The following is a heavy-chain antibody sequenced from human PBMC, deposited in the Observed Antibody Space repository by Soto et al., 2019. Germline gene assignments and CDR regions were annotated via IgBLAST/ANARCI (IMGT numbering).Heavy chain of an antibody. CDR2: IIPIPGTA. CDR3: ARSQGSSTSLEIYYYYYYGMDV. CDR1: GGTFSSYA. Sequence: QVQLVQSGAEVKKPGSSVKVSCKASGGTFSSYAISWVRQAPGPGLEWMGGIIPIPGTANYAQKFQGRVTITADESTSTAYIELSSLRSEDTAVYYCARSQGSSTSLEIYYYYYYGMDVWGQGTTVTVSS. V-gene: IGHV1-69*01. J-gene: IGHJ6*02. D-gene: IGHD2-2*01.